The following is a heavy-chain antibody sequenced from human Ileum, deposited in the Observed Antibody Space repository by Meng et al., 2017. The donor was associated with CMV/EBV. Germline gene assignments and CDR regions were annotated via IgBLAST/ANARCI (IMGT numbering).Heavy chain of an antibody. V-gene: IGHV3-23*01. J-gene: IGHJ4*02. CDR3: ARERLTIAFLDY. CDR1: GFTFSSSA. CDR2: ISDTGTST. Sequence: GESLKISCAASGFTFSSSAMSWVRQAPGKGLEWVSGISDTGTSTYYADSVKGRFTISRDNYKHTLYLQMNSVRAEDTAVYYCARERLTIAFLDYWGQGTLVTVSS. D-gene: IGHD3-10*01.